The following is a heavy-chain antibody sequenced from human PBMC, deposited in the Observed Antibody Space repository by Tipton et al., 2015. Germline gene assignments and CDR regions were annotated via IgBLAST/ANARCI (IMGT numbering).Heavy chain of an antibody. CDR2: ISYTETG. CDR1: GDSVSSGSYY. D-gene: IGHD4-23*01. CDR3: VRARGRHGGLFDS. V-gene: IGHV4-61*01. Sequence: TLSLTCTVSGDSVSSGSYYWSWIRQPPGKGLEWIGYISYTETGHYNPSLKSRVTISVDTSKTQFSLKVSSVTAADTAMYYCVRARGRHGGLFDSWGQGTLVIVSS. J-gene: IGHJ4*02.